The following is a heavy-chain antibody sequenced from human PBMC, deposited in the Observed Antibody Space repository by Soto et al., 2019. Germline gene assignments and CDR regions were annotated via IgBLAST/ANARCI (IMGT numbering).Heavy chain of an antibody. V-gene: IGHV3-21*06. CDR3: ARDPSEGRVGNWFES. J-gene: IGHJ5*01. CDR2: ISSTTSYV. Sequence: GGSLRLSCAASGFTFSRYGMDWLRQAPGKGLEWVASISSTTSYVYYADSVKGRFSTSRDNAKNILYLEMYALRTEDTAVYYCARDPSEGRVGNWFESWGQGTLVTVSS. CDR1: GFTFSRYG. D-gene: IGHD2-2*01.